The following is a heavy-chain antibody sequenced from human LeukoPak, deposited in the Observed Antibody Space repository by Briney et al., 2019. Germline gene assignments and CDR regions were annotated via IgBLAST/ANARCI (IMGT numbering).Heavy chain of an antibody. CDR2: IYSKGDT. V-gene: IGHV4-4*09. D-gene: IGHD3-16*01. CDR3: ARLCAYTTTHQYYFDY. Sequence: SETLSLTCTVSGGSISPYYWTWIRQPPGKGLEWIGYIYSKGDTDYKPSLKSRVTISLDTSQNQFSLRLRSVTAADAAVYYCARLCAYTTTHQYYFDYWGRGALVTVSS. J-gene: IGHJ4*02. CDR1: GGSISPYY.